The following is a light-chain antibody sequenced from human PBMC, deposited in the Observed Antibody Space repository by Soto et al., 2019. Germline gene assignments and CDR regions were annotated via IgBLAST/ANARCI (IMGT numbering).Light chain of an antibody. J-gene: IGKJ4*01. Sequence: DIQMTQSPSSLSASLGDRVTITCRASQGIGVYLAWFQQKPGKVPKLLIYAASTLQSGVPSRFSGSGSGTEFTLTITNLQPEDVATYYCQKYYSTPLTFGGGTKVEIK. CDR2: AAS. CDR3: QKYYSTPLT. V-gene: IGKV1-27*01. CDR1: QGIGVY.